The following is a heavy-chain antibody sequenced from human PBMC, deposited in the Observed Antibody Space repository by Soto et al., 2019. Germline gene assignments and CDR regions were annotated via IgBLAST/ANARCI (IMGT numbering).Heavy chain of an antibody. Sequence: GSLRLSCAASGFTFSTYSMTWVRQAPGKGLEWVPVINSAGGSTYYADSVKGRFTISRDNSKNTLYLQMNSLRVDDTAVYYCAKKLGHYYAIDVWGPGTTVTVYS. CDR2: INSAGGST. V-gene: IGHV3-23*03. J-gene: IGHJ6*02. D-gene: IGHD3-16*01. CDR3: AKKLGHYYAIDV. CDR1: GFTFSTYS.